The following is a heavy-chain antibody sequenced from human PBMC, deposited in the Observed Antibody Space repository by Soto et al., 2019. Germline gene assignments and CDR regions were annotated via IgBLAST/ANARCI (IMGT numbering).Heavy chain of an antibody. J-gene: IGHJ5*02. V-gene: IGHV3-66*01. Sequence: GGSLRLSCAASGFSVSDNHMTWVRQAPGKGLEWVSVIYSGGGTYYADSVKGRFTISRDNFQNTMYLQMSSLRAEDTAVYYCARDKLRGFSNWFDPWGQGILVTVSS. CDR1: GFSVSDNH. D-gene: IGHD3-10*01. CDR2: IYSGGGT. CDR3: ARDKLRGFSNWFDP.